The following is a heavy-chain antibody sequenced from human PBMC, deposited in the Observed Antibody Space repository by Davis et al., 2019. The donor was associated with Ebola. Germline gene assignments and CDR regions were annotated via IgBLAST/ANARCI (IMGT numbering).Heavy chain of an antibody. CDR2: INHSGST. CDR1: GFTFGDYA. CDR3: ATGRLRAYYYYGMDV. Sequence: GSLRLSCTASGFTFGDYAMSWIRQPPGKGLEWIGEINHSGSTNYNPSLKSRVTISVDTSKNQFSLKLSSVTAADTAVYYCATGRLRAYYYYGMDVWGQGTTVTVSS. J-gene: IGHJ6*02. V-gene: IGHV4-34*01. D-gene: IGHD5-12*01.